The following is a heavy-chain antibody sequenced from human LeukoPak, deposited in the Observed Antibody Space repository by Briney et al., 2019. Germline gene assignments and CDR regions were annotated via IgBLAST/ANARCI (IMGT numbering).Heavy chain of an antibody. Sequence: ASVNVSCKASGYTFTSCGISWVRQAPGQGLEWMGWISAYNGNTNYAQKLQGRVTMTTDTSTSTAYMELRSLRSDDTAVYYCAREAWGYCSSTSCYMFDPWGQGTLVTVSS. CDR2: ISAYNGNT. CDR1: GYTFTSCG. CDR3: AREAWGYCSSTSCYMFDP. V-gene: IGHV1-18*01. D-gene: IGHD2-2*02. J-gene: IGHJ5*02.